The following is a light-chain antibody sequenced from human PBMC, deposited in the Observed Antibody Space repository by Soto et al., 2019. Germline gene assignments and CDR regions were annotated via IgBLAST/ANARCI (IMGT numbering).Light chain of an antibody. CDR3: AAWDDSLNAVL. J-gene: IGLJ2*01. Sequence: QSVLTQPPSASGTPGQRVTISCSGSGSNIGSNTVNWYQQLPGTAPKLLMYDNNQRPSGVPDRFSGSRSGTSASLAINGLQSEDEADYHCAAWDDSLNAVLFGGGTKLTVL. CDR1: GSNIGSNT. CDR2: DNN. V-gene: IGLV1-44*01.